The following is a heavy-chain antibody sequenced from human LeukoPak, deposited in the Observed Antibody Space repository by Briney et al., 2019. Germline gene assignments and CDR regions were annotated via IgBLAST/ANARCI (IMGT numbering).Heavy chain of an antibody. CDR3: ARHCDTSGYPLDY. Sequence: PSETLSLTCTVSGGSISSYYWSWIRQTPGKGLEWIGYIYYRGSTKYNPSLQSRVTISVDTSKNQFSLKLNSVTAADTAVYYCARHCDTSGYPLDYWGQGTLATVSS. CDR2: IYYRGST. CDR1: GGSISSYY. J-gene: IGHJ4*02. V-gene: IGHV4-59*08. D-gene: IGHD3-22*01.